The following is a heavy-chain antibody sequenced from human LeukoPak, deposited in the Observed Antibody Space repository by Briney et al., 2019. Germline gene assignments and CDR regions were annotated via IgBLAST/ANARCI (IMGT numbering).Heavy chain of an antibody. V-gene: IGHV3-15*01. CDR1: GFTFANAS. J-gene: IGHJ5*02. Sequence: PGGSLRLSCLTSGFTFANASMSWVRQAPGKGLQWVSLIKSKTEGGTTFYAAPVKDRFRISRDDGRNTLYLQMNSLTVGDTGVYYCTTGNPWGQGTLVTVSS. CDR2: IKSKTEGGTT. CDR3: TTGNP.